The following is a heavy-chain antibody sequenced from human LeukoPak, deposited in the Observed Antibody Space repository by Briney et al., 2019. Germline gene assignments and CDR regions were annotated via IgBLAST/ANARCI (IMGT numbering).Heavy chain of an antibody. V-gene: IGHV3-48*03. CDR1: GFTISSYE. D-gene: IGHD1-1*01. Sequence: GGSLRLSCAASGFTISSYEMNWVRQAPGKGLEWVSHISSSGETKNYADSVKGRFTISRDNAKNSLYLQMNSLRAEDTAVYYCPRDQFGTRLDWGQGTLVTVSS. J-gene: IGHJ1*01. CDR2: ISSSGETK. CDR3: PRDQFGTRLD.